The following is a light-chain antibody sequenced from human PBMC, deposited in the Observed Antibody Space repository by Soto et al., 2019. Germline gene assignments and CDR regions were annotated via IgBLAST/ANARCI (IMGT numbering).Light chain of an antibody. J-gene: IGLJ3*02. V-gene: IGLV1-40*01. CDR3: QAYDYSLTAFV. CDR2: GNR. CDR1: NSNLGAGYD. Sequence: QSVLTQPPLVSGAPGQRVTISCTGNNSNLGAGYDVHWYQQLPGAAPKLVVFGNRNRPSGVPERFSGSKSGTSASLAITGLQAEDEADYYCQAYDYSLTAFVFGGGTKLTVL.